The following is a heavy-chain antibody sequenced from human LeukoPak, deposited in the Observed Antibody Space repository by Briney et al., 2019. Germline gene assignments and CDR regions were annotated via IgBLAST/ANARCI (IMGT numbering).Heavy chain of an antibody. D-gene: IGHD3-22*01. CDR3: ARYTASTAGYSFDF. V-gene: IGHV4-38-2*02. CDR1: GYSISSGYY. Sequence: SETLSLTCTVSGYSISSGYYWSWIRQPPGKGLEWIATIHHRGVTYYTPSLKSRVTMSVDTSKNRFSLKLGSVTAARTAVYYCARYTASTAGYSFDFWGQGALVTVSS. CDR2: IHHRGVT. J-gene: IGHJ4*02.